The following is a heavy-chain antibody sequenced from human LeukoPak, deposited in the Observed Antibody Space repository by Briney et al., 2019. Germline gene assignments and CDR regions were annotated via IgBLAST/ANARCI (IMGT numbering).Heavy chain of an antibody. CDR3: ARQRGDSSGYYFNY. CDR1: GGSISSYY. J-gene: IGHJ4*02. D-gene: IGHD3-22*01. V-gene: IGHV4-59*01. Sequence: SETLSLTCTVSGGSISSYYWSWIRQPPGKGLEWIGYIYYSGRTNYNPSLKSRVTISVDTSKNQFSLKLSSVTAADTAVYYCARQRGDSSGYYFNYWGQGTLVTVSS. CDR2: IYYSGRT.